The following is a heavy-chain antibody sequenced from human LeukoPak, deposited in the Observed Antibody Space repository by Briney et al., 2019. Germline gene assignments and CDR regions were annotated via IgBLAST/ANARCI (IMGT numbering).Heavy chain of an antibody. CDR1: GFTFSSFW. D-gene: IGHD4-11*01. J-gene: IGHJ4*02. V-gene: IGHV3-74*01. CDR3: AGGYHDYSRYTLGY. CDR2: INSDGTST. Sequence: GGSLRLSCTASGFTFSSFWMHWVRQAPGKGLEWVSHINSDGTSTSYADSVKGRFTISRDNAKNTLYLQTNSLRAEDTAVYHCAGGYHDYSRYTLGYWGQGTLVTVSS.